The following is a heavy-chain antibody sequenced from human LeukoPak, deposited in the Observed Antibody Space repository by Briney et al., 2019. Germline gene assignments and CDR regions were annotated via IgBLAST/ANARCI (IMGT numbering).Heavy chain of an antibody. CDR1: GFTFSSYW. J-gene: IGHJ6*03. CDR3: AREWQQLGINMDA. V-gene: IGHV3-74*01. Sequence: PGGSLSLSCTASGFTFSSYWMQWVRHAPGKRLVWVSYINNEVSRTDYADSLNGRFTISRDKAKKTLYLQMNSRRDEDTAVYYCAREWQQLGINMDAWGKGTTVTVSS. CDR2: INNEVSRT. D-gene: IGHD6-13*01.